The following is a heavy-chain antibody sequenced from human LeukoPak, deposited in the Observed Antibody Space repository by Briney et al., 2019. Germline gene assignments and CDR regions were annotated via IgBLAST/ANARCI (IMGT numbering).Heavy chain of an antibody. J-gene: IGHJ3*02. CDR2: IYTSGST. D-gene: IGHD6-25*01. CDR1: GGSISSYY. CDR3: AREASGTHAFDI. V-gene: IGHV4-4*07. Sequence: SETLSLTCTVSGGSISSYYWCWIRQPAGKGLEWIGRIYTSGSTNYNPSLKSRVTMSVDTSKNQFSLKLSSVTAADAAVYYCAREASGTHAFDIWGQGTMVTVSS.